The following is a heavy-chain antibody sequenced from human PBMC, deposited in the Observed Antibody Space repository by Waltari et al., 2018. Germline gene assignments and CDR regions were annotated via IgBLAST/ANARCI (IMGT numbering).Heavy chain of an antibody. CDR1: GFTFSSYG. D-gene: IGHD6-13*01. Sequence: QVQLVESGGGVVQPGRSLRLPCAASGFTFSSYGMHWVRQAPGKGLEWVAGIWYEGSNKYYADSVKGRFTISRDNSKNTLYLQMNSLRAEDTAVYYCAKDIGPGIAAAGYYFDYWGQGTLVTVSS. V-gene: IGHV3-33*06. CDR3: AKDIGPGIAAAGYYFDY. J-gene: IGHJ4*02. CDR2: IWYEGSNK.